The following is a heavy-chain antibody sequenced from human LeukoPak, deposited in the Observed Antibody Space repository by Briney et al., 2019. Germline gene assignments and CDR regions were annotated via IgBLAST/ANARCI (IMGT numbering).Heavy chain of an antibody. D-gene: IGHD6-13*01. V-gene: IGHV3-7*03. CDR1: GFTFSSYW. CDR2: IKQDGSEK. CDR3: AKGTSSWFRIASFDY. J-gene: IGHJ4*02. Sequence: GGSLRLSCAASGFTFSSYWMSWVRQAPGKGLEWVANIKQDGSEKYYVDSVKGRFTISRDNAKNSLYLQMNSLRAEDTAVYYCAKGTSSWFRIASFDYWGQGTLVTVSS.